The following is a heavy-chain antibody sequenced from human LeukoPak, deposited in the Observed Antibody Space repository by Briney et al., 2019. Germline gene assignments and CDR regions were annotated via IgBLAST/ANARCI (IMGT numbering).Heavy chain of an antibody. CDR3: ARVGGVWGSYSGAIYYFDY. Sequence: PGGSLRLSCVASGLNFDDSAMHWVRQAPGKGLEWVSSISSSSSYIYYADSVKGRFTISRDNAKNSLYLQMNSLRAEDTAVYYCARVGGVWGSYSGAIYYFDYWGQGTLVTVSS. D-gene: IGHD3-16*01. V-gene: IGHV3-21*01. CDR2: ISSSSSYI. J-gene: IGHJ4*02. CDR1: GLNFDDSA.